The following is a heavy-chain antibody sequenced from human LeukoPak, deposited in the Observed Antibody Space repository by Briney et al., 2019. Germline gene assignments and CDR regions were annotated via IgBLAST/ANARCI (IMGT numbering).Heavy chain of an antibody. CDR1: GYTFTRYY. CDR3: ARDFSEDFYDSSGYYSFDF. D-gene: IGHD3-22*01. Sequence: ASVKVSCKASGYTFTRYYMHWVRQAPGQGLEWMGWINPNSGGTNYAQKFQGRVTMTTDTSTSTAYMELRSLRSDDTAVFYCARDFSEDFYDSSGYYSFDFWGQGTLVTVSS. J-gene: IGHJ4*02. V-gene: IGHV1-2*02. CDR2: INPNSGGT.